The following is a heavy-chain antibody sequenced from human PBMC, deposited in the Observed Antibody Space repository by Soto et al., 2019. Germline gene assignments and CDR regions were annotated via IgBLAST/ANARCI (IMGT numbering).Heavy chain of an antibody. CDR3: AIRVGATTKAWAYYYYGMDV. Sequence: SETLSLTGTFSGGSNSRGGYYWCWIRQHPGKGLEWIGEIYHSGSTNYNPSLKSRVTISVDKSKNQFSLKLSSVTAADTAVYYCAIRVGATTKAWAYYYYGMDVWGQGTTVTVSS. V-gene: IGHV4-39*07. D-gene: IGHD1-26*01. J-gene: IGHJ6*02. CDR1: GGSNSRGGYY. CDR2: IYHSGST.